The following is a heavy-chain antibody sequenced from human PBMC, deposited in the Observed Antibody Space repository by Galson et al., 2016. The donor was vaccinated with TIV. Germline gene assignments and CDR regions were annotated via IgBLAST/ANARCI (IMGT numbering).Heavy chain of an antibody. D-gene: IGHD3-10*01. V-gene: IGHV3-30*02. CDR3: AKEVSSGSQLGYYYYYGMDV. Sequence: LRLSCAASGFTFSSYGMHWVRQAPGKGLEWVALIWYDGSNKYYGDSVKGRFTISRDNSKNTLYLHRNSLRGDDTAIYYCAKEVSSGSQLGYYYYYGMDVWGQGTTVTVSS. J-gene: IGHJ6*02. CDR2: IWYDGSNK. CDR1: GFTFSSYG.